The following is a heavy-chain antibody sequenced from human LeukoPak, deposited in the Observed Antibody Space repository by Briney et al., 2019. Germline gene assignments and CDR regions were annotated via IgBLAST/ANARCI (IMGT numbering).Heavy chain of an antibody. CDR1: GFTFSSYG. Sequence: GGSLRLSCAASGFTFSSYGMHWVRQAPGKGVEWVAVISYDGSNKYYADSVKGRFTISRDNSNNTLYLQMNSLRAEDTAVYYCAKDAGLRVAFLLQYYYYGMDVWGQGTTVTVSS. CDR2: ISYDGSNK. CDR3: AKDAGLRVAFLLQYYYYGMDV. J-gene: IGHJ6*02. V-gene: IGHV3-30*18. D-gene: IGHD2-15*01.